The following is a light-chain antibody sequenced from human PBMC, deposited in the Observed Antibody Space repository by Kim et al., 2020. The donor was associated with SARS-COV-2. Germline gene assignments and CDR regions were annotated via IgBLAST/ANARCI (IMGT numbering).Light chain of an antibody. CDR1: SSNIGAGFG. J-gene: IGLJ3*02. Sequence: QSVLTQPPSVSGAPGQRITMSCTGSSSNIGAGFGVHWYQQLPGTTPRLVIFGDNFRPSGVPDRFSGSRSGTSASLAITGLQAEDEADYYCQSYDSSLNGHCVFGGGTQLTVL. V-gene: IGLV1-40*01. CDR3: QSYDSSLNGHCV. CDR2: GDN.